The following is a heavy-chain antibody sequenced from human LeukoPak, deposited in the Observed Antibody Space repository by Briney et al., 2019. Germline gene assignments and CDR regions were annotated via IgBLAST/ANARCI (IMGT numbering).Heavy chain of an antibody. D-gene: IGHD5-18*01. CDR2: LSSSSTYM. J-gene: IGHJ4*02. CDR1: EFTFSSYT. V-gene: IGHV3-21*01. CDR3: ARAGYSYGPRGFDY. Sequence: PGGSLRLSCAASEFTFSSYTMNWVRQAPGKGLEWVSSLSSSSTYMYYADSVKGRFTISRDNAKNSLYLQMNSLRDEDTAVYYCARAGYSYGPRGFDYWGQGTLVTVSS.